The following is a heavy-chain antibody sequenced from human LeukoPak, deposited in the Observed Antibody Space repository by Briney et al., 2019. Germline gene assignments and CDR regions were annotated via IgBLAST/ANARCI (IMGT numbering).Heavy chain of an antibody. CDR3: ARDLYGHDWWFDP. D-gene: IGHD3-9*01. V-gene: IGHV4-31*11. CDR1: GGXFSGYY. CDR2: IYYSGST. J-gene: IGHJ5*02. Sequence: SETLSLTCAVYGGXFSGYYCSWIRQHPGKGLEWIGYIYYSGSTYYNPSLKSRVTISADTSKNHFSLKLSSVTAADTAVYYCARDLYGHDWWFDPWGQGTLVTVSS.